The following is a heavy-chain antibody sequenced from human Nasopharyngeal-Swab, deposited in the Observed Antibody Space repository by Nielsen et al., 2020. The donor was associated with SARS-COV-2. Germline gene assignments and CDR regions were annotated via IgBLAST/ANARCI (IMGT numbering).Heavy chain of an antibody. V-gene: IGHV7-4-1*02. CDR2: INTNTGNP. CDR3: ARGGDGYNSYDAFDI. D-gene: IGHD5-24*01. J-gene: IGHJ3*02. Sequence: ASVKVSCKASGYTFTSYAMNWVRQAPGQGLEWMEWINTNTGNPTYAQGFTGRFVFSLDTSVSTAYLQISSLKAEDTAVYYCARGGDGYNSYDAFDIWGQGTMVTVSS. CDR1: GYTFTSYA.